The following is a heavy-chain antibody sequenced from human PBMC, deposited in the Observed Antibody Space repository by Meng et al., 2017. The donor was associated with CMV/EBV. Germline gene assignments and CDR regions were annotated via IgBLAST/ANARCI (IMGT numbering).Heavy chain of an antibody. CDR3: AREGGGDYYDFWSGQGFDP. CDR2: INPNSGGT. Sequence: ASVKVSCKASGYTFTGYYMHWVRQAPGQGLEWMGWINPNSGGTNYAQKFQGRVTMTRDTSISTAYMELSRLRSDDTAVYYCAREGGGDYYDFWSGQGFDPWGQGTLVTVSS. J-gene: IGHJ5*02. D-gene: IGHD3-3*01. CDR1: GYTFTGYY. V-gene: IGHV1-2*02.